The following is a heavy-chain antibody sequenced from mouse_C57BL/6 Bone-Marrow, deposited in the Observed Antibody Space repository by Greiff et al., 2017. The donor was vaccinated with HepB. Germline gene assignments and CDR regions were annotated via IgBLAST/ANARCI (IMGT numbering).Heavy chain of an antibody. CDR1: GYTFTDYE. J-gene: IGHJ2*01. V-gene: IGHV1-23*01. D-gene: IGHD1-1*01. CDR3: TRKDTTVVGEFDY. Sequence: VQRVESGAELVRPGASVKLSCKASGYTFTDYEMHCVKQTPVHGLEWIGAIDPETCGTAYNQKFKGKATLTADKSSSTAYMELRSLTSEDSAVYYFTRKDTTVVGEFDYWGQGTTLTVSS. CDR2: IDPETCGT.